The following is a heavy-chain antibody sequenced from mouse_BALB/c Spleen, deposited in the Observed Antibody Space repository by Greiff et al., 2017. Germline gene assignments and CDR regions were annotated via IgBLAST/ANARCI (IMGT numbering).Heavy chain of an antibody. CDR2: ISSGGGST. J-gene: IGHJ4*01. Sequence: EVKLVESGGGLVKPGGSLKLSCAASGFAFSSYDMSWVRQTPEKRLEWVAYISSGGGSTYYPDTVKGRFTISRDNARNILYLQMSSLRSEDTAMYYCARGRDYYGWPMDYWGQGTSVTVSS. V-gene: IGHV5-12-1*01. D-gene: IGHD1-2*01. CDR3: ARGRDYYGWPMDY. CDR1: GFAFSSYD.